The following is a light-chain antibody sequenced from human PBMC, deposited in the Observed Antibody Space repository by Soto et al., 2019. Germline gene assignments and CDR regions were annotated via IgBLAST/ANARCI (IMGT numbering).Light chain of an antibody. J-gene: IGKJ2*01. CDR2: GAS. CDR1: QSVSSN. V-gene: IGKV3-15*01. Sequence: EIVMTQSPATLSVSPGERATVSCRASQSVSSNLAWYQQKPGQAPRLLIYGASTRATGIPARFSGSGSGTGFTLTSGSLQSEDFAGYYCQQYNNWPRTFGQGTKLEI. CDR3: QQYNNWPRT.